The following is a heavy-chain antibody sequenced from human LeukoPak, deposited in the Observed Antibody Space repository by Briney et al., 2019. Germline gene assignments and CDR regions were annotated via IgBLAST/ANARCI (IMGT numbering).Heavy chain of an antibody. J-gene: IGHJ3*02. CDR3: ARDLMAYDTGGHQSKDAFDI. CDR1: GGSISSYY. CDR2: IYYSGST. D-gene: IGHD3-22*01. V-gene: IGHV4-59*01. Sequence: SETLSLTCTVSGGSISSYYWSWIRQPPGKGLEWIGYIYYSGSTNYNPSLKSRVTISVDTSKNQFSLKLSSVTAADTAVYYCARDLMAYDTGGHQSKDAFDIWGQGTMVTVSS.